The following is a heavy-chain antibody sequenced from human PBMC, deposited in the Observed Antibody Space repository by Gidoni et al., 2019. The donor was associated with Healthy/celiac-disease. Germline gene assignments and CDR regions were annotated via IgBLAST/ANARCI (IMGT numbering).Heavy chain of an antibody. CDR2: ISHSGST. Sequence: QVQLQQWVAGLLKPSETLSLTRAVYCCPFSGYYWRWIRQPPGKGLEWIGEISHSGSTNYNPSLKRRVTISVDTSKNQFALKLSSVTAADTAVYYCARGVSYYDSSGYYSGWGQGTLVTVSS. CDR1: CCPFSGYY. J-gene: IGHJ4*02. CDR3: ARGVSYYDSSGYYSG. D-gene: IGHD3-22*01. V-gene: IGHV4-34*01.